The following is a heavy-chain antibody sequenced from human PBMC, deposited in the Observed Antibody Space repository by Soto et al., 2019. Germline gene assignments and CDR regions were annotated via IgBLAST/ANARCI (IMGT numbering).Heavy chain of an antibody. D-gene: IGHD2-21*02. CDR3: AKDKVPVVVTAPFDY. Sequence: QVQLVESGGGVVQPGRSLRLSCAASGFTFSSYGMHWVRQAPGKGLEWVAVISYDGSNKYYADSVKGRFTVSRDKSKNTLYLPVNSMRAEDTAVYYCAKDKVPVVVTAPFDYWGQGTLVTVSS. V-gene: IGHV3-30*18. J-gene: IGHJ4*02. CDR1: GFTFSSYG. CDR2: ISYDGSNK.